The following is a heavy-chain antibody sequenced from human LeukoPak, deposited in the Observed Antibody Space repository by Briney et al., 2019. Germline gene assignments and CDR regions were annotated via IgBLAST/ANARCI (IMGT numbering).Heavy chain of an antibody. CDR3: VRPSDTHFDY. Sequence: PGGSLRLSCAVSGFTFSTFGMHWVRQAPGKGLEWVACTRYDEVSKYYADSLRARFTVSRDNSKNTMYLQMDSLRPEDTAMYYYVRPSDTHFDYWGQGTLVTVSS. V-gene: IGHV3-30*02. J-gene: IGHJ4*02. CDR1: GFTFSTFG. CDR2: TRYDEVSK. D-gene: IGHD5-18*01.